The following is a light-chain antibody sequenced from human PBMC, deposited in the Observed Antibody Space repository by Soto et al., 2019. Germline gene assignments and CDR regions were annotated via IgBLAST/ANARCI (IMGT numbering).Light chain of an antibody. CDR2: DVS. Sequence: QSVLTQPASVSGSPGQSITISCPGTSSDVGGYSYISWYQHNPGRAPKLMIYDVSNRPSGVSDRFSGSKSGNTASLTISRLQAEDEADYYCRSYTTSSTYVFGSGTKVTVL. V-gene: IGLV2-14*03. CDR1: SSDVGGYSY. J-gene: IGLJ1*01. CDR3: RSYTTSSTYV.